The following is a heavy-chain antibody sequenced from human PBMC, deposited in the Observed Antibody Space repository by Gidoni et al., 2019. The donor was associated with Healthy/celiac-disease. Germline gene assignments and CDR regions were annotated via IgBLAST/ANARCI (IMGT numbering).Heavy chain of an antibody. CDR1: GGSISSGDYY. Sequence: QVQLQESGPGLVKPSQTLSLTCTVSGGSISSGDYYWSWIRQPPGKGLEWIGYIYYSGSTYYNPSLKSRVTISVDTSKNQFSLKLSSVTAADTAVYYCARDKGSNSSSWYPSFYYYYYYGMDVWGQGTTVTVSS. J-gene: IGHJ6*02. V-gene: IGHV4-30-4*01. CDR3: ARDKGSNSSSWYPSFYYYYYYGMDV. D-gene: IGHD6-13*01. CDR2: IYYSGST.